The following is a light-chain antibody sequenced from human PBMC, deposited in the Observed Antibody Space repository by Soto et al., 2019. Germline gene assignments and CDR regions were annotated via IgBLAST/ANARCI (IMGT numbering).Light chain of an antibody. Sequence: EIVLTQSPGTLSLSPGERATLSCRASQSVSSIYLAWYQQKPGQAPRLLIYGASSRATGIPDRFSGSGSGTDFTLTISRLEPEDFAVYYCHKYGSSPYTFGQGTKLEIK. CDR3: HKYGSSPYT. CDR2: GAS. CDR1: QSVSSIY. J-gene: IGKJ2*01. V-gene: IGKV3-20*01.